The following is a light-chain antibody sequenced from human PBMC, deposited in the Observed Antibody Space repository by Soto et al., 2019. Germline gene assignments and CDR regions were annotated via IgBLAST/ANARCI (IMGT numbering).Light chain of an antibody. CDR2: GNI. J-gene: IGLJ1*01. CDR3: SSYPSSSTIGV. V-gene: IGLV1-40*01. CDR1: SSNIGAGYD. Sequence: QSVLTQPPSVSGAPGQRVTISCTGSSSNIGAGYDVHWYQQRPGTAPKLLIFGNINRPSGVPDRFSGSKSGTSASLAITGLQAEDEGDYYCSSYPSSSTIGVFGNGTKVTVL.